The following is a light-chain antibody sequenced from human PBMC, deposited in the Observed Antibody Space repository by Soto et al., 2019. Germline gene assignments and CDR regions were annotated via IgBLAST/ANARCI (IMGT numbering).Light chain of an antibody. V-gene: IGLV2-14*01. CDR3: NSYTNNSAVV. J-gene: IGLJ2*01. CDR2: EVT. Sequence: QAALTQPASVSGSPGQSLTISCAGTRDDIGAYDYVSWYQQHPGNAPKLLVYEVTNRPSGVSDRFSGSKSGNTASLTISGLQAEDEADYYCNSYTNNSAVVFGGRTKVTVL. CDR1: RDDIGAYDY.